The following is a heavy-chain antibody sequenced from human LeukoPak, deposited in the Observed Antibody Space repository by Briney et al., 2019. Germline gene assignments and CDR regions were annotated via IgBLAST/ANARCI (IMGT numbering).Heavy chain of an antibody. CDR1: GFTFSTYA. J-gene: IGHJ5*02. CDR2: ISRGGDVT. V-gene: IGHV3-23*01. CDR3: ARGRSPYTMVRGVIGWFDP. D-gene: IGHD3-10*01. Sequence: GGSLRLSCAASGFTFSTYAMTWVRQAPGKGLEWVSLISRGGDVTYYADSVKGRFTISRDSSKNTLYLQMHSLRSEDTAVYYCARGRSPYTMVRGVIGWFDPWGQGTLVTVSS.